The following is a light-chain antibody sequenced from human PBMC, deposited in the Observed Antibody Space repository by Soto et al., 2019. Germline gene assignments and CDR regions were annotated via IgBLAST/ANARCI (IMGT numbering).Light chain of an antibody. V-gene: IGKV4-1*01. CDR3: QQYYSTPWT. CDR2: WAS. Sequence: DIVMTQSPDSLAVSLGERATINCKSSQSVLLSSNNKIYLAWFQQKPGQPPKLLIYWASTRESGVPDRFSGSGSGTDFTLTISSLQAEDVAVYYCQQYYSTPWTFGQGTKVVIK. CDR1: QSVLLSSNNKIY. J-gene: IGKJ1*01.